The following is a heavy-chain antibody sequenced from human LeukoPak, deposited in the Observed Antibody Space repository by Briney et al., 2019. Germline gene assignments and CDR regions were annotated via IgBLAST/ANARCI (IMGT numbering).Heavy chain of an antibody. CDR1: GFTFDDYG. CDR2: INWNGSST. J-gene: IGHJ3*02. V-gene: IGHV3-20*04. Sequence: PGGSLRLSCAASGFTFDDYGMSWVRQAPGKVLEWVSGINWNGSSTGDADSVKGRFTISRDNAKNSLYLQMNSLRAEDTALYYCARGLDYYDSSGYAFDIWGQGTMVTVSS. CDR3: ARGLDYYDSSGYAFDI. D-gene: IGHD3-22*01.